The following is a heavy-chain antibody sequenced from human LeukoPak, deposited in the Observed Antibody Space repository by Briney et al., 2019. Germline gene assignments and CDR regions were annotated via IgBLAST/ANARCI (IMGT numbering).Heavy chain of an antibody. V-gene: IGHV4-61*03. Sequence: PSETLSLTCTVSGGSVSSGSHYWSWIRQPPGKGLEWIGYIYYSGSTNYNPSLKSRVTISVDTSKNHFSLKLSSVTAADTAVYYCAGGYCTNGVCPISDYWGQGTLVTVSS. D-gene: IGHD2-8*01. CDR2: IYYSGST. J-gene: IGHJ4*02. CDR3: AGGYCTNGVCPISDY. CDR1: GGSVSSGSHY.